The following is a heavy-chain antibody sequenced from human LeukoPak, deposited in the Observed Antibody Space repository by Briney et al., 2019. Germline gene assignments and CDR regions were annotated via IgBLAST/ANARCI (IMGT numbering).Heavy chain of an antibody. Sequence: KASETPSLTCTVSGGSISSSSYYWGWIRQPPGKGLEWIGSIYYSGSTYYNPSLKSRVTISVDTSKNQFSLKLSSVTAADTAVYYCASFGSSIAARGDYYFDYWGQGTLVTVSS. CDR1: GGSISSSSYY. V-gene: IGHV4-39*01. J-gene: IGHJ4*02. CDR2: IYYSGST. D-gene: IGHD6-6*01. CDR3: ASFGSSIAARGDYYFDY.